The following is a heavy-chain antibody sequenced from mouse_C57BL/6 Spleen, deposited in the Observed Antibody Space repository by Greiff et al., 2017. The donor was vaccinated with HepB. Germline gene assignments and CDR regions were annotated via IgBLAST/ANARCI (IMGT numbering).Heavy chain of an antibody. CDR1: GFSLTSYG. CDR3: AITTVVAEGYYYAMDY. Sequence: VQLVESGPGLVAPSQSLSITCTVSGFSLTSYGVDWVRQPPGKGLEWLGVIWGGGSTNYNSALMSRLSISKDNSKSQVFLKMNSLQTDDTAMYYCAITTVVAEGYYYAMDYWGQGTSVTVSS. J-gene: IGHJ4*01. CDR2: IWGGGST. V-gene: IGHV2-9*01. D-gene: IGHD1-1*01.